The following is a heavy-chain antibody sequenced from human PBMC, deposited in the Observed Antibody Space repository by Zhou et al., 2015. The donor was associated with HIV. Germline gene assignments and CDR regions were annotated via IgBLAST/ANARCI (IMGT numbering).Heavy chain of an antibody. CDR2: INPNDGDT. Sequence: QAQLVQSGPEVKKPGASVKVSCRASGYSFTGFYVHWVRQAPGQGLQWMGRINPNDGDTNYAKTFQGRVTLTRDTSINTVYMEFNRLTSDDTALYYCARDRVVATVWSGHPVDWGQGTLLTVSS. CDR1: GYSFTGFY. D-gene: IGHD2-15*01. V-gene: IGHV1-2*06. J-gene: IGHJ4*02. CDR3: ARDRVVATVWSGHPVD.